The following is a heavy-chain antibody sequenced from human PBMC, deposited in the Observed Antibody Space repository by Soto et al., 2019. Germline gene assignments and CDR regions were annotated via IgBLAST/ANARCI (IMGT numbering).Heavy chain of an antibody. Sequence: GGSLRLSCAASGFTFSNAWMSWVRQAPGKGLEWVGRIKSKTDGGTTDYAAPVKGRFTISRDDSKNTLYLQMNSLKTEDTAVYYCTTSRPRYYYYGMDVWGQGTTVTVSS. CDR2: IKSKTDGGTT. CDR1: GFTFSNAW. CDR3: TTSRPRYYYYGMDV. V-gene: IGHV3-15*01. J-gene: IGHJ6*02. D-gene: IGHD6-6*01.